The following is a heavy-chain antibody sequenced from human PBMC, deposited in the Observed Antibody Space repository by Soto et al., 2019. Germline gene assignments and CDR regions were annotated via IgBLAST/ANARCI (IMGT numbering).Heavy chain of an antibody. CDR2: IYPGDSGT. CDR1: GYSFTSYW. J-gene: IGHJ6*02. V-gene: IGHV5-51*01. D-gene: IGHD6-13*01. CDR3: ARAYSSSWYNYYYYGMDV. Sequence: PGESLKISCKGSGYSFTSYWIGWVRQMPGKGLEWMGIIYPGDSGTRYSPSFQGQVTISADKSISTAYLQWSSLKASDTAMYYCARAYSSSWYNYYYYGMDVWGQGTTVTVSS.